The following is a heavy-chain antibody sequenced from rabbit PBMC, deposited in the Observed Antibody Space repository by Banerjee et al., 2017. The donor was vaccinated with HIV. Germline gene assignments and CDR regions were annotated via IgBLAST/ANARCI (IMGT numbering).Heavy chain of an antibody. CDR3: ARSSGGAGYYFNL. CDR1: GFSFSNKYV. V-gene: IGHV1S45*01. J-gene: IGHJ4*01. CDR2: INTISGDT. D-gene: IGHD1-1*01. Sequence: SGGDLVKPEGSLTLTCTASGFSFSNKYVMCWVRQAPGKGLEWIACINTISGDTVYATWAKGRFTISKASWTTVTLQMTSLTAADTATYFCARSSGGAGYYFNLWGQGTLVTVS.